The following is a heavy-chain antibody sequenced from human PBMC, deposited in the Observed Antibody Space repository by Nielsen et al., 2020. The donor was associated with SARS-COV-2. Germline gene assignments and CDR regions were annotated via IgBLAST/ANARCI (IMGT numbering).Heavy chain of an antibody. CDR1: GFTFNTYD. D-gene: IGHD6-6*01. J-gene: IGHJ6*02. V-gene: IGHV3-23*01. Sequence: GESLKISCAASGFTFNTYDMTWVRQAPGQGLEWVSSISGSGGRTNSADSVKGRFTISRDNSKNTLYLQMNSLRAEDTAVYYCAKEEYSSPSYGMDVWGQGTTVTVSS. CDR2: ISGSGGRT. CDR3: AKEEYSSPSYGMDV.